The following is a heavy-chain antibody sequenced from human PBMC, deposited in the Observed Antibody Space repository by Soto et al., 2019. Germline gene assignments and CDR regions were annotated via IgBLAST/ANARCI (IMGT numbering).Heavy chain of an antibody. CDR1: GGTFSSYA. D-gene: IGHD3-3*01. CDR3: ARAFSPYHFWSGYYNKDAFDI. V-gene: IGHV1-69*06. J-gene: IGHJ3*02. CDR2: IIPIFGTA. Sequence: VASVKVSCKASGGTFSSYAISWVRQAPGQGLEWMGGIIPIFGTANYAQKFQGRVTITADKSTSTAYMELSSLRSEDTAVYYCARAFSPYHFWSGYYNKDAFDIWGQGTMVTVSS.